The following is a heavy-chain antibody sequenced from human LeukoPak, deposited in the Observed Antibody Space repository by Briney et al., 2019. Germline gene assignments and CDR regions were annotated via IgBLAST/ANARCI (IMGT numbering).Heavy chain of an antibody. D-gene: IGHD2-2*01. CDR2: INPNSGGT. CDR1: GYTFTGYY. Sequence: GASVKVSCKASGYTFTGYYMHWVRQAPGQGLEWMGWINPNSGGTNYAQKFQGRVTMTRDTSISTAYMELSRLRSDDTAVYYCARLSVRDCSSTSCYGFGYWGQGTLVTVSS. J-gene: IGHJ4*02. V-gene: IGHV1-2*02. CDR3: ARLSVRDCSSTSCYGFGY.